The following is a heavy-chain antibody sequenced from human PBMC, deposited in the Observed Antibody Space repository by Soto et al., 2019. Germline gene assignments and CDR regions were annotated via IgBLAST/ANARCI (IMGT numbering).Heavy chain of an antibody. CDR2: IHPSGST. CDR3: ARGRDEYKLGNV. CDR1: GGSLSDYY. J-gene: IGHJ6*02. V-gene: IGHV4-34*01. D-gene: IGHD1-1*01. Sequence: QVQLQQCGAGLLKPSETLSLTCAVSGGSLSDYYWPWIRQSPGKGLEWIGEIHPSGSTYYNPSLRSRVTISVDTSKNQFSLKLTSLTAADTAIYYCARGRDEYKLGNVWGHGTKVTVSS.